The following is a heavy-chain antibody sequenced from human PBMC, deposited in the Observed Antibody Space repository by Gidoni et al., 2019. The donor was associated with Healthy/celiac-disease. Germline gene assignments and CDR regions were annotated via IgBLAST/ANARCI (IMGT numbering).Heavy chain of an antibody. CDR3: ARDIGYCSGGSCSTDAFDI. Sequence: QVQLVQSGAEVKKPGASVKVSCKASGYTFTGYYMPWVRQAPGQGLEWMGWINPNSGGTNYAQKFQGRVTMTRDTSISTAYMELSRLRSDDTAVYYCARDIGYCSGGSCSTDAFDIWGQGTMVTVSS. D-gene: IGHD2-15*01. CDR2: INPNSGGT. J-gene: IGHJ3*02. V-gene: IGHV1-2*02. CDR1: GYTFTGYY.